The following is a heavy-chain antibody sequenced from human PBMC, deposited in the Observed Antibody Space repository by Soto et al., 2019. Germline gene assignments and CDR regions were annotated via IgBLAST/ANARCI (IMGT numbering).Heavy chain of an antibody. Sequence: GGSLRLSCAASGFTFDDYAMHWVRQAPGKGLEWVSGISWNSGSIGYADSVKGRFTISRDNTKNSLYLQMNSLRAEDTALYYCAKDIDAHIVVVPAAMGGGMAYYYYYYMDVWGKGTTVTVSS. D-gene: IGHD2-2*01. CDR2: ISWNSGSI. V-gene: IGHV3-9*01. CDR1: GFTFDDYA. CDR3: AKDIDAHIVVVPAAMGGGMAYYYYYYMDV. J-gene: IGHJ6*03.